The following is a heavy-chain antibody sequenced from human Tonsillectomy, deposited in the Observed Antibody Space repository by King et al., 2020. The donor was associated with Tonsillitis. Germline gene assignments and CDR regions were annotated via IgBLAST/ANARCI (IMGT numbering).Heavy chain of an antibody. V-gene: IGHV3-11*05. CDR2: INPSGTDT. CDR1: GFTFSDYY. CDR3: GREYWGAFDI. Sequence: VQLVESGGGLVKPGGSLRLSCAASGFTFSDYYMSWIRQPPGRGLEWISFINPSGTDTNYVDSVRGRFTISRDNAKNSMFLQVNSLRAEDTRVYYCGREYWGAFDIWGRGTMVTVSS. D-gene: IGHD2-8*02. J-gene: IGHJ3*02.